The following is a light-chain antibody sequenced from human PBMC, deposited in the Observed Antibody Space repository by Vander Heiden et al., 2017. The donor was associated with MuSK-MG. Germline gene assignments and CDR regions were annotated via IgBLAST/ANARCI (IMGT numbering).Light chain of an antibody. CDR2: DVS. V-gene: IGLV2-11*01. CDR3: CSYAGSSWV. Sequence: QSALTQPRSVSGSPGQAGTISCTGTSRHVGGYNYVSWYQQPPGTAPKLMIYDVSKRPSGVPDRFSGSKSGNTAALTISGLQAEDEADYYCCSYAGSSWVFGGGTKLTVL. J-gene: IGLJ3*02. CDR1: SRHVGGYNY.